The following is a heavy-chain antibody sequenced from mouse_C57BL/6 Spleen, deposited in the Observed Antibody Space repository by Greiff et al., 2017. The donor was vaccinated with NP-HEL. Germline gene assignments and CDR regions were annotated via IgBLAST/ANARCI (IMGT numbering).Heavy chain of an antibody. CDR1: GYTFTDYE. V-gene: IGHV1-15*01. CDR2: IDPETGGT. Sequence: VQLQQSGAGLVRPGASVTLSCKASGYTFTDYEMHWVKQTPVHGLEWIGAIDPETGGTAYNQKFKGKAILTADQSSSTAYMELRSLTSDDSAVYYCTSDYDYDEFAYWGQGTLVTVSA. CDR3: TSDYDYDEFAY. D-gene: IGHD2-4*01. J-gene: IGHJ3*01.